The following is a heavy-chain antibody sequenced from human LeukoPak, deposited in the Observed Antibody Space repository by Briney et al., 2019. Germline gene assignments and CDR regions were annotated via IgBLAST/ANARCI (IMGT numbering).Heavy chain of an antibody. Sequence: GASVKVSCKASGYTFTGYYMHWVRQAPGQGLEWMGWVSAYNGNTNYAQKLQGRVTMTTDTSTSTAYMELRSLRSDDTAVYYCARGLGSGWWTDYWGQGTLVTVSS. CDR2: VSAYNGNT. V-gene: IGHV1-18*04. D-gene: IGHD6-19*01. CDR1: GYTFTGYY. J-gene: IGHJ4*02. CDR3: ARGLGSGWWTDY.